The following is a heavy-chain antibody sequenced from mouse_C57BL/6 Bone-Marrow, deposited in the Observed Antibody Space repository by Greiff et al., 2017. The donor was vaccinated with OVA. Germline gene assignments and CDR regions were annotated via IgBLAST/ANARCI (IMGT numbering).Heavy chain of an antibody. CDR2: IYPRSGNT. D-gene: IGHD2-2*01. CDR1: GYTFTSYG. J-gene: IGHJ3*01. V-gene: IGHV1-81*01. CDR3: ARGGYGYDGPFAY. Sequence: VHLVESGAELARPGASVKLSCKASGYTFTSYGISWVKQRTGQGLECIGEIYPRSGNTYYNEKFKGKATLTADKSSSTAYMELRSLTSEDSAVYFCARGGYGYDGPFAYWGQGTLVTVSA.